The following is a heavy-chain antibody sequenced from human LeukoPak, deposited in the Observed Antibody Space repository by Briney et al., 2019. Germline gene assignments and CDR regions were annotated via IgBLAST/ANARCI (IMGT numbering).Heavy chain of an antibody. D-gene: IGHD3-22*01. CDR3: AKDLLPYYYDSSGFGEAFDI. CDR1: GFTFSSYA. CDR2: ISGSGGST. V-gene: IGHV3-23*01. Sequence: GGSLRLSCAASGFTFSSYAMSWVRQAPGKGLAWDSAISGSGGSTYYADSVKGRFTISRDNSKNTLYLQMNSLRAEDTAVYYCAKDLLPYYYDSSGFGEAFDIWGQGTMVTVSS. J-gene: IGHJ3*02.